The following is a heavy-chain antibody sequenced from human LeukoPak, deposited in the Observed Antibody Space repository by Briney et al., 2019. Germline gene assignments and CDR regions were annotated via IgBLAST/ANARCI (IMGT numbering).Heavy chain of an antibody. CDR1: GYTFTTYG. Sequence: GASVKVSCNASGYTFTTYGISWVRQAPGQGLEWMGWINTYNGDTIYTPQLQGRLTLTTDTSTSTAYMELRSLISDDTALYYCARVEYSSGWADAFDIWGQGTMVTVSS. CDR2: INTYNGDT. CDR3: ARVEYSSGWADAFDI. V-gene: IGHV1-18*01. J-gene: IGHJ3*02. D-gene: IGHD6-19*01.